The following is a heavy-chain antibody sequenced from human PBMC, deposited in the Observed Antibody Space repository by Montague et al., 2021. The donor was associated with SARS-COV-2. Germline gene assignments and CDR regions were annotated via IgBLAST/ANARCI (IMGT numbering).Heavy chain of an antibody. CDR2: IWYDGSNK. Sequence: SLRLSCAASGSTFSSYGMHWVRQAPGKGLEWVAVIWYDGSNKYYSDSLHGRFTISRDNSKNTLYLQMNSLRAEDTAVYYCARDEISSGFHFDYWGQGTLVTVSS. CDR1: GSTFSSYG. CDR3: ARDEISSGFHFDY. D-gene: IGHD6-19*01. J-gene: IGHJ4*02. V-gene: IGHV3-33*01.